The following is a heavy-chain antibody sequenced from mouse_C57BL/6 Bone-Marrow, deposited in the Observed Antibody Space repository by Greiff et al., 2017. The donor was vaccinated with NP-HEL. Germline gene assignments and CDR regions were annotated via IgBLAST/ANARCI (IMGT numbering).Heavy chain of an antibody. CDR3: ARDNWDWYCDV. CDR1: GFTFSDFY. CDR2: SRNKANDYTT. Sequence: EVHLVESGGGLVQSGRSLRLSCATSGFTFSDFYMEWVRQAPGKGLEWIAASRNKANDYTTEYSASVKGRFIVSRDTSQSILYLQMNALRAEDTAIYYCARDNWDWYCDVWGTGTTVTVSS. J-gene: IGHJ1*03. D-gene: IGHD4-1*01. V-gene: IGHV7-1*01.